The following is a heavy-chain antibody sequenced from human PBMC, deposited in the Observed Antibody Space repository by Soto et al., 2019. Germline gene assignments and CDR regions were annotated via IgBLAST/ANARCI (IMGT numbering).Heavy chain of an antibody. D-gene: IGHD3-3*01. CDR1: GYSFTSYW. CDR3: ARERLLVSHRNWFDP. CDR2: IDPSDSYT. V-gene: IGHV5-10-1*01. J-gene: IGHJ5*02. Sequence: PGESLKISCKVSGYSFTSYWISWVRQMPGKGLEWMGRIDPSDSYTNYSPSFQGHVTISADKSISTAYLQWSSLKASDTAMYYCARERLLVSHRNWFDPWGQGTLVTVSS.